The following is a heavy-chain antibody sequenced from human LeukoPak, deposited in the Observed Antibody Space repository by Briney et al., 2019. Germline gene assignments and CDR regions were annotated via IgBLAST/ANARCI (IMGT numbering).Heavy chain of an antibody. CDR3: ATNPTKYYYDSSGYYHDY. D-gene: IGHD3-22*01. CDR2: ISSSASTM. V-gene: IGHV3-48*03. CDR1: GFTFFSYE. J-gene: IGHJ4*02. Sequence: GGSLRLSCAASGFTFFSYEMNWVRQAPGKGLEGVSYISSSASTMYYADSVKGRFTISRDNAKNSLYLQMNSLRAEDTAVYYCATNPTKYYYDSSGYYHDYWGQGTLVTVSS.